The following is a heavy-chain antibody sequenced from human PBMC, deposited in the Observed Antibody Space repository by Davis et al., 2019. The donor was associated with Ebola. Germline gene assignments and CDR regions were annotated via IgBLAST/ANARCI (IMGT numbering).Heavy chain of an antibody. J-gene: IGHJ3*02. CDR1: GYTFTNYY. CDR3: TTPGGQDSGYDVFDI. V-gene: IGHV1-46*03. Sequence: ASVKVSCKASGYTFTNYYMHWVRQATGQGLEWMGGIIPIFGTANYAQKFQGRVTVTRDPSTTTVYMDLCSLRSEDTALYYCTTPGGQDSGYDVFDIWGQGTMVTVSS. D-gene: IGHD5-12*01. CDR2: IIPIFGTA.